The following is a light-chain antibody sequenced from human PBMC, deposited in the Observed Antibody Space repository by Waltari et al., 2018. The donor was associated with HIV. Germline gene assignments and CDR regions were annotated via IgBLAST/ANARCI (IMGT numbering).Light chain of an antibody. CDR2: GAS. CDR1: QIITSN. J-gene: IGKJ4*01. V-gene: IGKV3-15*01. CDR3: QQYNNWPPLT. Sequence: EIVMTQSPATLSVSPGERATLSCRTSQIITSNLAWYQQNPGQAPSLLIYGASTRATGIPARFSGSGSGTEFTLTISSLQSEDFAVYYCQQYNNWPPLTFGGGTKVEIK.